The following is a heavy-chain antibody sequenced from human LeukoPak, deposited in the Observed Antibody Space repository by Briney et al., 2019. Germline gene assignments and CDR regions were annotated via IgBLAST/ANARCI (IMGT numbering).Heavy chain of an antibody. CDR1: GFTFSSYA. V-gene: IGHV3-23*01. D-gene: IGHD1-26*01. CDR3: ARDFSHSGSPPALYYFDY. J-gene: IGHJ4*02. CDR2: ISGSGGST. Sequence: GGSLRLSCAASGFTFSSYAMSWVRQAPGKGLEWVSAISGSGGSTSYAQKFQGRVTMTRDTSTSTVYMELSSLRSEDTAVYYCARDFSHSGSPPALYYFDYWGQGTLVTVSS.